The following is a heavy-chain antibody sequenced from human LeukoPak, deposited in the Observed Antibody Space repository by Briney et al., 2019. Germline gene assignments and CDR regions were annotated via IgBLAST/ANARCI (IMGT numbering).Heavy chain of an antibody. CDR2: IYHSGTT. V-gene: IGHV4-28*01. CDR1: GYSITGSSW. J-gene: IGHJ4*02. CDR3: ARKENVYYYFDY. D-gene: IGHD3-10*01. Sequence: MSSETLSLTCAVSGYSITGSSWWGWIRQPPGKGLEWIGYIYHSGTTYYNPSLQSRVTMSVDTSKNQFSLKLSSVTAVDTAVYYCARKENVYYYFDYWGQGTLVTVSS.